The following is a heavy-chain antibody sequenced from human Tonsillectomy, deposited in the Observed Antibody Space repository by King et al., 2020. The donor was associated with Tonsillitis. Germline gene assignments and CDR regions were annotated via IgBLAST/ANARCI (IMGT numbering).Heavy chain of an antibody. V-gene: IGHV3-23*01. D-gene: IGHD3-22*01. Sequence: VQLLESGGGLVQPGGSLRLSCAASRFTFSSYAMTWVRQAPGKGLELVSALSGRGGITYYADSVKGRFTISQDNPTNTLYLQMNRLRAEDTAVYYCAKGPYGRSGYRFDYGGQGTLVTVSS. CDR2: LSGRGGIT. J-gene: IGHJ4*02. CDR1: RFTFSSYA. CDR3: AKGPYGRSGYRFDY.